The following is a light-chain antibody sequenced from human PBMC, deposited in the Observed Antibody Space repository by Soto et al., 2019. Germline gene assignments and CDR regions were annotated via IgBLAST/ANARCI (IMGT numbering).Light chain of an antibody. CDR1: QSLRNW. CDR2: KAS. V-gene: IGKV1-5*03. J-gene: IGKJ1*01. Sequence: DIQMTQSPSTLSASVGDRVTITCRASQSLRNWLAWYQQKPGKAPKLLIYKASSLESGVPSRFSGSVSGAEFTLAINGLQPDDFATYYCQQYDTHSWTCGQGTKVEIK. CDR3: QQYDTHSWT.